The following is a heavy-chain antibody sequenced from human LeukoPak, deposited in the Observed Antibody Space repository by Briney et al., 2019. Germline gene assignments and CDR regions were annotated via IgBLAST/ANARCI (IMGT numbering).Heavy chain of an antibody. Sequence: GGSLRLSCAASGFTVSSNYMSWVHQAPGKGLEWVSVIYSGGSTYYAGSVKGRFTISRDNSKNTLYLQMNSLRAEDTAVYYCAREMWDSYGYVDYWGQGTLVTVSS. V-gene: IGHV3-66*01. CDR3: AREMWDSYGYVDY. CDR2: IYSGGST. D-gene: IGHD5-18*01. J-gene: IGHJ4*02. CDR1: GFTVSSNY.